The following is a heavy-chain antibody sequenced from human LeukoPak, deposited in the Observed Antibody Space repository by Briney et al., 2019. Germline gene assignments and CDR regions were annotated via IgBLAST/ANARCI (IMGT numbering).Heavy chain of an antibody. CDR1: GFTFSSYS. CDR2: ISSSSSYI. J-gene: IGHJ6*03. V-gene: IGHV3-21*01. Sequence: GGSLRLSCAASGFTFSSYSMNWVRQAPGKGLEWVSSISSSSSYIYYADSVKGRFTISRDNAKNSLYLQMNNLRAEDTAVYYCYYYGSSAPYYYMDVWGKGTTVTISS. CDR3: YYYGSSAPYYYMDV. D-gene: IGHD3-10*01.